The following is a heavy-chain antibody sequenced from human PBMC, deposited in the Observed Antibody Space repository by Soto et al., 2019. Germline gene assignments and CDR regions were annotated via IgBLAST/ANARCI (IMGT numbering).Heavy chain of an antibody. CDR3: THSNFSVYSYGLDV. J-gene: IGHJ6*02. V-gene: IGHV2-5*02. Sequence: QITLKESGPTLVKPTQTLTLTCTFSGFSLNTGGLGVGWIRQPPGKALEWLALIYWDDDKRYSPSLKSRLTITKDTTKNPVVLTMTNMDPVDTATYYCTHSNFSVYSYGLDVWGQGTTVTVSS. CDR2: IYWDDDK. D-gene: IGHD1-1*01. CDR1: GFSLNTGGLG.